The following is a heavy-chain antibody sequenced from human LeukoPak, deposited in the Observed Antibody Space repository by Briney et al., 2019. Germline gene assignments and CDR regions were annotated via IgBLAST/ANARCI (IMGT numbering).Heavy chain of an antibody. V-gene: IGHV3-53*01. Sequence: PGGSLRPSCAASGLTVTSNHMSWVRQAPGKGLEWVSLMKSDGTTEYADSVKGRFTISRDNSKNTLFLQMNGLRVEDTAVYYCARLRRGYWGRGTPVSVSS. CDR2: MKSDGTT. CDR1: GLTVTSNH. CDR3: ARLRRGY. J-gene: IGHJ4*02.